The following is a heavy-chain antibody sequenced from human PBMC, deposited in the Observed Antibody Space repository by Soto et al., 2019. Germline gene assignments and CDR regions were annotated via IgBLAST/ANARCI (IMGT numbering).Heavy chain of an antibody. Sequence: EVQLVESGGGLVQPGESLTLSCAASGFTFSSYWMHWVRQAPGKGLVWVSRIKSDGSGTYYADSVKGRLTISRDNARNTLYLQMDRLRIEDTAVLFCARGEGDHYDGNGYPGRHWGQGTLVTVSS. D-gene: IGHD3-22*01. CDR1: GFTFSSYW. J-gene: IGHJ4*02. CDR2: IKSDGSGT. V-gene: IGHV3-74*01. CDR3: ARGEGDHYDGNGYPGRH.